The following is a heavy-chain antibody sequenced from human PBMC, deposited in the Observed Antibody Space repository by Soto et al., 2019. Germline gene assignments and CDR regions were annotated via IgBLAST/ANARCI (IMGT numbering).Heavy chain of an antibody. J-gene: IGHJ4*02. CDR3: ASRFYTSGVLFDY. V-gene: IGHV4-31*03. D-gene: IGHD2-2*02. CDR1: GVSISTADYY. Sequence: SETLSLTCTVTGVSISTADYYWSRIRQHPGKGLEWLGYIYYSGTTYYYPSLESRLTISLDTSKNEFSLRLSSVTDADTAVYYCASRFYTSGVLFDYWGQGTPVTVSS. CDR2: IYYSGTT.